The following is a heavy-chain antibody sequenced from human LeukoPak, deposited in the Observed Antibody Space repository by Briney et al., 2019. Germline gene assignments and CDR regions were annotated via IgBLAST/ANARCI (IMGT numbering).Heavy chain of an antibody. CDR3: ARAGAIAVAGTELGKGEYFQH. CDR1: GYTFTSYY. J-gene: IGHJ1*01. D-gene: IGHD6-19*01. CDR2: INPSGGST. Sequence: EASVKVSCKASGYTFTSYYMHWVRQAPGQGLEWMGIINPSGGSTSYAQKFQGRVTMTRDTSTSTVYMELSSLRSEDTAVYYCARAGAIAVAGTELGKGEYFQHWGQGTLVTVSS. V-gene: IGHV1-46*01.